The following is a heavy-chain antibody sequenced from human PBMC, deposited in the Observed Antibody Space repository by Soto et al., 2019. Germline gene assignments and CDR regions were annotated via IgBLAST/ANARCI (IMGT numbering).Heavy chain of an antibody. D-gene: IGHD4-17*01. Sequence: GGSLRLSCAASGFTFSNYGMHWVRQAPGKGLEWVSAISSRGGRTHYADSVKGRFTISRDNSKNTLYLQVNSLRAEDTAVYYCAKDHGPYGDGLDYWGQGTLVTVSS. CDR1: GFTFSNYG. CDR3: AKDHGPYGDGLDY. J-gene: IGHJ4*02. V-gene: IGHV3-23*01. CDR2: ISSRGGRT.